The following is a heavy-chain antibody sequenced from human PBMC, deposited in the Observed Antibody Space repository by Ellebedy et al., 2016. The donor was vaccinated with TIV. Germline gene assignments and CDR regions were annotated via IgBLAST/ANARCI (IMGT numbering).Heavy chain of an antibody. Sequence: ASVKVSXXASGYTFTGYYMHWVRQAPGQGLEWMGWINPNSGGTNYAQKFQGWVTMTRDTSISTAYMELSRLRSDDTAVYYCARPPGRSYQWAFDYWGQGTLVTVSS. D-gene: IGHD1-26*01. CDR3: ARPPGRSYQWAFDY. J-gene: IGHJ4*02. CDR2: INPNSGGT. V-gene: IGHV1-2*04. CDR1: GYTFTGYY.